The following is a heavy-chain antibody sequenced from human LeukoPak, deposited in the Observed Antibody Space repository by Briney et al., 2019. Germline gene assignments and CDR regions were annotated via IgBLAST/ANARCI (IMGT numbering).Heavy chain of an antibody. D-gene: IGHD5-24*01. J-gene: IGHJ4*02. Sequence: GGSLRLSCVASGFPFSSYWMTWVRQAPGKGLEWVANTKQDGSKKSYVDSVKGRFTISRDNAKNSLYLQMNSLRAEDTAIYYCTRVGYIDEGIDYWGQGTLVTVSS. CDR2: TKQDGSKK. V-gene: IGHV3-7*04. CDR3: TRVGYIDEGIDY. CDR1: GFPFSSYW.